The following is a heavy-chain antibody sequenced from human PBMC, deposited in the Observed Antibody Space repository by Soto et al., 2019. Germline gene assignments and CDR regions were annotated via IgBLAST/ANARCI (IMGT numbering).Heavy chain of an antibody. J-gene: IGHJ4*02. CDR3: ARGGGSSDY. CDR2: IKQDGSEE. V-gene: IGHV3-7*01. Sequence: EVQLVESGGGLVQPGGSLRLSCAASGFTFSSHWMSWVRQAPGKGLEWMANIKQDGSEEYYVDSVKGRFTISRDNAKNSLYLQMNSLRAEDTAVYYCARGGGSSDYWGQGTLVTVSS. D-gene: IGHD3-10*01. CDR1: GFTFSSHW.